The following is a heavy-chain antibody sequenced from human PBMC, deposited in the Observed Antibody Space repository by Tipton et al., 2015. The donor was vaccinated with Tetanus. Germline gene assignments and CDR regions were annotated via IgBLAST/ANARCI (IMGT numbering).Heavy chain of an antibody. CDR1: GGSFSGNY. D-gene: IGHD6-19*01. CDR3: ASLPKHWLAPRGAP. J-gene: IGHJ5*02. V-gene: IGHV4-34*01. CDR2: INHRGGT. Sequence: GLVKPSETLSLTCGVSGGSFSGNYWSWVRQAPGKGLEWIGEINHRGGTMYNPSLKSRVTISGDTSKNQFSLNLTSVTAADTAVYYCASLPKHWLAPRGAPWGQGTLVTVSS.